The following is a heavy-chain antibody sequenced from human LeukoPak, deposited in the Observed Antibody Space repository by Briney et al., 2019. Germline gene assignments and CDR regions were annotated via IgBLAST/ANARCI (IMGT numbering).Heavy chain of an antibody. V-gene: IGHV3-7*01. CDR1: GFTYNGAW. CDR2: LDPSESQK. CDR3: AIWTSGNF. Sequence: SSASGFTYNGAWLNWVRQPPGKGLEWVSNLDPSESQKRYVDSVKGRFTISKDNPGTSLYLEMNSLRAEDTAIYYCAIWTSGNFWGQGTLVTVSS. D-gene: IGHD1-1*01. J-gene: IGHJ4*02.